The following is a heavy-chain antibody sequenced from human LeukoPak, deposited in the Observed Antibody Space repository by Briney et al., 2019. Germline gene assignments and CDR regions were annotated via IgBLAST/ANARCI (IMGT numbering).Heavy chain of an antibody. CDR1: GITLSNYG. CDR3: AKRGVVIRVILVGFHKEAYYFDS. D-gene: IGHD2-21*01. CDR2: ISDSAGRT. V-gene: IGHV3-23*01. Sequence: GVLRLSCAVSGITLSNYGMSWVRQAPGKGLEWVAGISDSAGRTNYADSVKGRFTISRDNPKNTLYLQMNSLRAEDTAVYFCAKRGVVIRVILVGFHKEAYYFDSWGQGALVTVSS. J-gene: IGHJ4*02.